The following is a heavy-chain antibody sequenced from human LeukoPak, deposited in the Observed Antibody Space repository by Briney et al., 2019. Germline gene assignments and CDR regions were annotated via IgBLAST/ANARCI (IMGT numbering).Heavy chain of an antibody. CDR1: GYTFTSYG. CDR2: ISAYNGNT. D-gene: IGHD1-1*01. J-gene: IGHJ6*03. Sequence: GASVKVSCKASGYTFTSYGISWVRQAPGQGLEWMGWISAYNGNTNYAQKLQGRVTMTTDTSTSTAYMELRSLRFEDTAMYYCARVERYHYYLDVWGKGTTVTVSS. V-gene: IGHV1-18*01. CDR3: ARVERYHYYLDV.